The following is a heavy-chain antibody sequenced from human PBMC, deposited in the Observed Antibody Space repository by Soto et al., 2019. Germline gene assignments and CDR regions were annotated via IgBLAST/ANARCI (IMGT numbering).Heavy chain of an antibody. CDR1: GFTFSSYG. Sequence: SCAASGFTFSSYGMHWVRQAPGKGLEWVAVISYDGSNKYYADSVKGRFTISRDNSKNTLYLQMNSLRAEDTAVYYCAKPSEKYCSSTSCYAAFDIWGQGTMVTVSS. CDR2: ISYDGSNK. CDR3: AKPSEKYCSSTSCYAAFDI. V-gene: IGHV3-30*18. J-gene: IGHJ3*02. D-gene: IGHD2-2*01.